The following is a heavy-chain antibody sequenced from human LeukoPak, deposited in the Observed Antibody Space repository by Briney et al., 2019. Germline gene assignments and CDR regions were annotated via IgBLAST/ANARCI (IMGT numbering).Heavy chain of an antibody. CDR2: INWNAGNA. Sequence: AGGSLRLSCAASGFTFDDYDMSWVRQAPGKGLEWVSNINWNAGNAGYADSVKGRFTISRDNSENTLYLQMSSLRAEDTAVYYCAKVRVVFNWNYAYYFDDWGQGTLVTVSS. V-gene: IGHV3-20*04. CDR1: GFTFDDYD. CDR3: AKVRVVFNWNYAYYFDD. D-gene: IGHD1-7*01. J-gene: IGHJ4*02.